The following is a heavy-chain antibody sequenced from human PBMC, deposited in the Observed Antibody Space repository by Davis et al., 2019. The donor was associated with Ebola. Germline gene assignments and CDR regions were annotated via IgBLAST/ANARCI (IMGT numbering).Heavy chain of an antibody. J-gene: IGHJ4*02. V-gene: IGHV3-15*01. CDR1: GFTFRTTW. CDR2: IKTTADDGAT. D-gene: IGHD2-21*02. CDR3: TTGLSAGRYYFDY. Sequence: GGSLRLSCEVSGFTFRTTWMSWVRQAPGKGLEWVGRIKTTADDGATDYAPPVKGRFTISRDDSKNTLYLHMDSLKTDDTAVYYCTTGLSAGRYYFDYWGLGTLVTVAS.